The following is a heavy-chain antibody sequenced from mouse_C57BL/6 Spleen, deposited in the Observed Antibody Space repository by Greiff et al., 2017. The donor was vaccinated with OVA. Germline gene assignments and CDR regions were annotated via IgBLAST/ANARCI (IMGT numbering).Heavy chain of an antibody. CDR1: GFTFSSYA. Sequence: EVMLVESGAGLVKPGGSLKLSCAASGFTFSSYAMSWVRQTPEKRLEWVAYISSGGDYIYYADTVKGRFTISRDNARNTLYLQMSSLKSEDTAMYYCTRVDYGSSYWYFDVWGTGTTVTVSS. CDR2: ISSGGDYI. J-gene: IGHJ1*03. V-gene: IGHV5-9-1*02. CDR3: TRVDYGSSYWYFDV. D-gene: IGHD1-1*01.